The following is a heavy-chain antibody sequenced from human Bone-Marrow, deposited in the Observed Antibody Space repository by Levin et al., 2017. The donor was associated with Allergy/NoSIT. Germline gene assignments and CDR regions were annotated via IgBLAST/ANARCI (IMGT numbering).Heavy chain of an antibody. D-gene: IGHD3-9*01. Sequence: GGSLRLSCAASGFTFSSYAMHWVRQAPGKGLEWVAVISYDGSNKYYADSVKGRFTISRDNSKNTLYLQMNSLRAEDTAVYYCARDYDILTGYYIGYYYYYYGMDGWGQGTTVTVSS. CDR3: ARDYDILTGYYIGYYYYYYGMDG. J-gene: IGHJ6*02. CDR1: GFTFSSYA. V-gene: IGHV3-30-3*01. CDR2: ISYDGSNK.